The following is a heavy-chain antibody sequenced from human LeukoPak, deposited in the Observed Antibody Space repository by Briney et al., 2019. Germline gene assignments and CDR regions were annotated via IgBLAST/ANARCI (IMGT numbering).Heavy chain of an antibody. J-gene: IGHJ4*02. Sequence: GGSLRLSCAASGFTFSSYEMNWVRQAPGKGLEGVSYISSSGSTIYYADSVKGRFTISRDNAKNSLYLQMNSLRDEDTAVYYCALGAMVRGAIDYWGQGTLVTVSS. CDR3: ALGAMVRGAIDY. CDR2: ISSSGSTI. CDR1: GFTFSSYE. D-gene: IGHD3-10*01. V-gene: IGHV3-48*03.